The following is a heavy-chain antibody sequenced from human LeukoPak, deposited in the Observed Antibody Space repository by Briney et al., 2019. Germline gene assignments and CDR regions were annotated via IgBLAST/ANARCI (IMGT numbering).Heavy chain of an antibody. CDR1: GFTFSNYN. Sequence: GGSLGLSCAASGFTFSNYNINWVRQAPGKGLEWVSYISDNTGTIYYADSVQGRFTISRDNAKNSLYLQMNSLRAEDTAVYYCARTKGSSDFFDYWGQGTLVTVSS. V-gene: IGHV3-48*01. CDR2: ISDNTGTI. CDR3: ARTKGSSDFFDY. J-gene: IGHJ4*02.